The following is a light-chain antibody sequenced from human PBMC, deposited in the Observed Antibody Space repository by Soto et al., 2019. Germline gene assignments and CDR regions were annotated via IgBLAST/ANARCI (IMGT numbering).Light chain of an antibody. J-gene: IGLJ2*01. CDR2: AND. Sequence: QSVLTQPPSVSGAPGQRLTISCAGTSSNIGAGFDVHWYQQLPGTAPKLLIYANDDRPSGVPDRFSGSKSGTSASLAITGLQAEDEADYYCQSYDSSLSAVVFGGGTKVTVL. V-gene: IGLV1-40*01. CDR3: QSYDSSLSAVV. CDR1: SSNIGAGFD.